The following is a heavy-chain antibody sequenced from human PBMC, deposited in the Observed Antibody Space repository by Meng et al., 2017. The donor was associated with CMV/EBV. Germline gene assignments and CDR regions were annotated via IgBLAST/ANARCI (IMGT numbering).Heavy chain of an antibody. V-gene: IGHV3-9*01. CDR3: AKDLEYSSSWRFDY. D-gene: IGHD6-6*01. CDR1: GFTFDDYA. J-gene: IGHJ4*02. Sequence: SLKISCAASGFTFDDYAMHWVRQAPGKGLEWVSGISWNSGSIGYADSVKGRFTISRDNAKNSLYLQMNSLRAEDTAVYYCAKDLEYSSSWRFDYWGQGTLVTVSS. CDR2: ISWNSGSI.